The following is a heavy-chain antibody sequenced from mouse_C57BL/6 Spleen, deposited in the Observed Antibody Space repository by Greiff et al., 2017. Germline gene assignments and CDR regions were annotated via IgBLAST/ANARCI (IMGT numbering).Heavy chain of an antibody. D-gene: IGHD2-5*01. CDR2: INPSNGGT. CDR3: ARSGNYSNYGAMDY. Sequence: QVQLQQSGTELVKPGASVKLSCKASGYTFTSYWMHWVKQSPGQGLEWIGNINPSNGGTNYNEKFKSQATLTVDKSSSTAYMQLSSLTSEGSAVYYCARSGNYSNYGAMDYWGQGTSVTVSS. V-gene: IGHV1-53*01. J-gene: IGHJ4*01. CDR1: GYTFTSYW.